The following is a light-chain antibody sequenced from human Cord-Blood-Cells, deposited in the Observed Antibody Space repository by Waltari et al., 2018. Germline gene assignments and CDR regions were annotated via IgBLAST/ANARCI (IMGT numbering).Light chain of an antibody. CDR3: SSYTSSSTLV. CDR2: DVS. V-gene: IGLV2-14*01. J-gene: IGLJ3*02. CDR1: SSNGGGYNY. Sequence: QSALTQPASVSGSPGQSITISCTGTSSNGGGYNYVSWYQQHPGKAPQLMIYDVSNRPAGVSNRFSGSKSGNTASLTISGLQAEDEADYYCSSYTSSSTLVFGGGTKLTVL.